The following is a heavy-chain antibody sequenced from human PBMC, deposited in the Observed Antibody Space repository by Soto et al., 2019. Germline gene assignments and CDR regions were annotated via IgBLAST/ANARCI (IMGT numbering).Heavy chain of an antibody. CDR2: IRDDGREK. CDR3: ARDWGTPGRGSAVGYYYHYGMDV. D-gene: IGHD6-19*01. Sequence: EVQLVESGGGLVQPGGSRGLSGLALEFTFNTYGMNWVRQAPGRGLGWGANIRDDGREKNYVDPVKGRFTISRDNAKNSLYLQMNSLRGEDTAVYFCARDWGTPGRGSAVGYYYHYGMDVWGQGTTVTVSS. J-gene: IGHJ6*02. V-gene: IGHV3-7*03. CDR1: EFTFNTYG.